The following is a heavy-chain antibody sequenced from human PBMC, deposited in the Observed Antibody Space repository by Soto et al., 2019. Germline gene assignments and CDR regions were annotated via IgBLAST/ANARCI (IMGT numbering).Heavy chain of an antibody. CDR1: GGSINNYF. CDR3: ARQGPTPGKTIFDY. CDR2: IYNSGNT. Sequence: QVQLQESGPGLVKPSETLSLTCTVSGGSINNYFWTWIRQPPGKGLEWIGYIYNSGNTNYNPSLKSRVTMSVDTSKNQFSLRLSSVTAADTAVYFCARQGPTPGKTIFDYWGQGILVTVSS. J-gene: IGHJ4*02. V-gene: IGHV4-59*08. D-gene: IGHD6-13*01.